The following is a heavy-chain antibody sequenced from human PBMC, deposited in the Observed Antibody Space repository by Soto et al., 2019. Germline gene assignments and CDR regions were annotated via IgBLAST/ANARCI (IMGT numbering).Heavy chain of an antibody. V-gene: IGHV4-30-2*01. CDR2: IYHSGST. CDR3: ASAGGLGAVAADY. D-gene: IGHD6-19*01. J-gene: IGHJ4*02. Sequence: PSETLSLTCAVSGGSIGSGGYSWSWIRQPPGKGLEWIGYIYHSGSTYYNPSLKSRVTISVDRSKNQFSLKLSSVTAADTAVYYCASAGGLGAVAADYWGQGTLVTVSS. CDR1: GGSIGSGGYS.